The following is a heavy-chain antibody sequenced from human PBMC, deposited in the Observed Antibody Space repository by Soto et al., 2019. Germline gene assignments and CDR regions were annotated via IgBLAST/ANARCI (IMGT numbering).Heavy chain of an antibody. V-gene: IGHV3-53*04. CDR3: ARGPYGTGGDYYYGMDV. D-gene: IGHD3-10*01. CDR1: GLTVSSNY. CDR2: LYSGGDT. J-gene: IGHJ6*02. Sequence: EVQLEESGGGLVQPGGSLRLSCAVSGLTVSSNYMSWVRQAPGKGLEWVSVLYSGGDTYYADSVRGRFTISRHNSKNTLFLQMNSLRPEDTAVYYCARGPYGTGGDYYYGMDVWGQGTTVTVSS.